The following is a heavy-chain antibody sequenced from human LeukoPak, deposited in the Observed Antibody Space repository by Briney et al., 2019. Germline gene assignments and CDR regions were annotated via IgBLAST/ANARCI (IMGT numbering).Heavy chain of an antibody. V-gene: IGHV3-20*04. CDR2: IYWNGGST. CDR3: ARGDYYGSGSYFFPLGY. Sequence: PGGSLRLSCAASGFTFDDYGMSWVRQAPGKGLEWVSGIYWNGGSTGYADSVKGRFTISRDNAKNSLYLQMNSLRAEDTALYYCARGDYYGSGSYFFPLGYWGQGTLVTVPS. D-gene: IGHD3-10*01. J-gene: IGHJ4*02. CDR1: GFTFDDYG.